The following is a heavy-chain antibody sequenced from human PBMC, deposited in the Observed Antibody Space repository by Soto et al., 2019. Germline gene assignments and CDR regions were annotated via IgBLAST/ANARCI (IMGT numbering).Heavy chain of an antibody. Sequence: TLSLTCAVYGGSFSGYYWSWIRQPPGKGLEWIGEINHSGSTNYNPSLKSRVTISVDTSKNQFSLKLSSVTAADTAVYYCARGYRGGITMVRGVIIWFDPWGQGTLVTVSS. V-gene: IGHV4-34*01. CDR3: ARGYRGGITMVRGVIIWFDP. J-gene: IGHJ5*02. CDR2: INHSGST. D-gene: IGHD3-10*01. CDR1: GGSFSGYY.